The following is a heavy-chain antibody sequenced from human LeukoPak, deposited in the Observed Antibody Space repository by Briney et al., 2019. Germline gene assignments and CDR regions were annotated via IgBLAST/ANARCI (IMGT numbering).Heavy chain of an antibody. J-gene: IGHJ4*02. Sequence: QSGGSLRLSCEASGFIFNTYAIYWVRQAPGKGLEWVSGICGSGGCTYYADSVKGRFTISRDNSKNTVYLQMNGLTADDTAVYYCAKTTVGYSSGRYPGWPADCWGQGALVTVSS. CDR1: GFIFNTYA. CDR2: ICGSGGCT. V-gene: IGHV3-23*01. D-gene: IGHD6-19*01. CDR3: AKTTVGYSSGRYPGWPADC.